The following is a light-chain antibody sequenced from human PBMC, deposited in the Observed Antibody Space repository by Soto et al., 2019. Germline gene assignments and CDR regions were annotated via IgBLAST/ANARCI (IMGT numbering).Light chain of an antibody. CDR3: CSYAGSSTFLYV. J-gene: IGLJ1*01. V-gene: IGLV2-23*03. CDR2: EGS. Sequence: QSVLTQPASVSGSPGQSITISCTGTSSDVGGYKYVSWYQQHPDKAPKLMIYEGSKRPSGVSNRFSGSKSGNTASLTISGLQAEDEADYYCCSYAGSSTFLYVFGTGTKVTVL. CDR1: SSDVGGYKY.